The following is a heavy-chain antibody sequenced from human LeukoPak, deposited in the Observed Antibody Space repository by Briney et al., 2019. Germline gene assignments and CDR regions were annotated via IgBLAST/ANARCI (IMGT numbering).Heavy chain of an antibody. CDR1: GFTFSSYA. V-gene: IGHV3-30*01. CDR2: ISYDGSNK. D-gene: IGHD4-17*01. Sequence: PGGSLRLSCAASGFTFSSYAMHWVRQAPGKGLEWVAVISYDGSNKYCADSVKGRFTISRDNSKNTLYLQMNSLRAEDTAVYYCARVDYGDSIHWGQGTLVTVSS. CDR3: ARVDYGDSIH. J-gene: IGHJ4*02.